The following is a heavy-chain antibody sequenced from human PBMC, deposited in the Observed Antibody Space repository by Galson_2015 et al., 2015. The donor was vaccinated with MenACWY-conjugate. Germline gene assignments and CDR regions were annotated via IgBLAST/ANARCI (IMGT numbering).Heavy chain of an antibody. V-gene: IGHV5-51*01. CDR2: ISPIDSKT. D-gene: IGHD1-26*01. J-gene: IGHJ6*02. CDR3: ARHPPGGRGMDV. Sequence: QMPGKGLEWVGLISPIDSKTRYSPAFEGRVTISADNSITTAYLQWNSLQASDTAMYYCARHPPGGRGMDVWGQGTTVTVSS.